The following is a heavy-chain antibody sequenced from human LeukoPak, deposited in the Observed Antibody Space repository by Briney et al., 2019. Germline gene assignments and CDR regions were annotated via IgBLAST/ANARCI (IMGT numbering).Heavy chain of an antibody. Sequence: ASVKVSCKASGYTFTSYDINWVRQATGQGLAWMGWMNPNSGNTGYAQKFQGRVTMTRNTSISTAYMEVSSLRSEDTAVYYCARGQFTLGVPAATSIELGHWFDPWGQGTLVSVSS. CDR1: GYTFTSYD. J-gene: IGHJ5*02. CDR2: MNPNSGNT. V-gene: IGHV1-8*01. CDR3: ARGQFTLGVPAATSIELGHWFDP. D-gene: IGHD2-2*01.